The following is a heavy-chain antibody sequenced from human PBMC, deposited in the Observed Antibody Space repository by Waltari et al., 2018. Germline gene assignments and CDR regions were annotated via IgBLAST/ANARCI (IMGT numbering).Heavy chain of an antibody. J-gene: IGHJ3*02. CDR1: GFTLRHYW. D-gene: IGHD3-22*01. CDR3: VRDQWFAFDI. CDR2: IMTDGREE. V-gene: IGHV3-7*01. Sequence: EVQLVESGGGLVQPGGSLRLSCAASGFTLRHYWMSWVRQAPGKGPDWVANIMTDGREEYYVDSVRGRFTISRDNAKNSLYLQMNSLRPEDTAVYYCVRDQWFAFDIWGQGTMVTVSS.